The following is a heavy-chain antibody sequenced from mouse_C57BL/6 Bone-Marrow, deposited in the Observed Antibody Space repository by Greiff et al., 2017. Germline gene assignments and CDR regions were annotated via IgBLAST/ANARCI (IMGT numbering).Heavy chain of an antibody. Sequence: VKLMESGAELVRPGTSVKVSCKASGYAFTNYLIEWVKQRPGQGLEWIGVINPGSGGTNYNEKFKGKATLTADKSSSTAYMQLSSLTSEDSAVYFCARDYGNSFAYWGQGTLVTVSA. V-gene: IGHV1-54*01. CDR3: ARDYGNSFAY. D-gene: IGHD2-1*01. J-gene: IGHJ3*01. CDR1: GYAFTNYL. CDR2: INPGSGGT.